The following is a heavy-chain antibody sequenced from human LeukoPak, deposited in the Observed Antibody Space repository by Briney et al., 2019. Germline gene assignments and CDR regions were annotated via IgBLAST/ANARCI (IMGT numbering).Heavy chain of an antibody. Sequence: SQSLSLTCTVSGGSISSGGYYWSWIRQHPGKGLEWIGSIYYSGSAYYNPSLKSRVTISVDTSKNQFSLKLSSVTAADTAVYYCARVDVQFGTTYCFDYWGQGTLVTVSS. CDR1: GGSISSGGYY. V-gene: IGHV4-31*03. J-gene: IGHJ4*02. CDR2: IYYSGSA. CDR3: ARVDVQFGTTYCFDY. D-gene: IGHD1-1*01.